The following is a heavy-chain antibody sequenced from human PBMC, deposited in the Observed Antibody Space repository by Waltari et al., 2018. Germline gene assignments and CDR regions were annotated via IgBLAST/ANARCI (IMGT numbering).Heavy chain of an antibody. Sequence: QLQLQESGPGLVKPSETLSLTCTVSGGSISSSSYYWGWIRQPPGKGLEWIGSIYYSVSTYYNPSLKSRVTISVDTSKNQFSLKLSSVTAADTAVYYCARYYDFWSGFVDYWGQGTLVTVSS. J-gene: IGHJ4*02. CDR3: ARYYDFWSGFVDY. CDR2: IYYSVST. D-gene: IGHD3-3*01. V-gene: IGHV4-39*01. CDR1: GGSISSSSYY.